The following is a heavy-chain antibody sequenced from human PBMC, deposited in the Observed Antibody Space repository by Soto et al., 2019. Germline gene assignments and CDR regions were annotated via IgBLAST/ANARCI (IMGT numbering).Heavy chain of an antibody. J-gene: IGHJ4*02. CDR2: ISGSGETP. CDR1: GFTFRDFA. V-gene: IGHV3-23*01. D-gene: IGHD3-10*01. Sequence: GGSLRLSCAPSGFTFRDFAMILVRQAPGKRLEWVSAISGSGETPYYADSVKGRFIIPRDNFRNTLYLQMSSLRVEDTAVYYCARAADHGSGSYYFDHWGQGTLVTVSS. CDR3: ARAADHGSGSYYFDH.